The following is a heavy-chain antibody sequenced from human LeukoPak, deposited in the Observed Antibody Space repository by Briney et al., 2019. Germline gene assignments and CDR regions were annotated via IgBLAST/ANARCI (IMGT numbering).Heavy chain of an antibody. CDR1: GGSFSSYY. CDR3: ARDRGSSWYAGPSMGAFDI. J-gene: IGHJ3*02. CDR2: IYYSGST. V-gene: IGHV4-59*01. Sequence: SETLSLTCAVYGGSFSSYYWSWIRQPPGKGLEWIGYIYYSGSTNYNPSLKSRVTISVDTSKNQFSLKLSSVTAADTAVYYCARDRGSSWYAGPSMGAFDIWGQGTMVTVSS. D-gene: IGHD6-13*01.